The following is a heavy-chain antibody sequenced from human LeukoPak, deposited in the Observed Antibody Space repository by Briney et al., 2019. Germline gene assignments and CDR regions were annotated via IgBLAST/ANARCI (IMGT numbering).Heavy chain of an antibody. CDR2: ISAYNGDT. V-gene: IGHV1-18*01. D-gene: IGHD4-11*01. CDR1: GYTFTSYG. J-gene: IGHJ4*02. CDR3: ARDRRGATVIDFDY. Sequence: SVKVSRKASGYTFTSYGISWVRQAPGQGLEWMGWISAYNGDTNYAQKLQGRVTMTTDTSTSTAYMELRSLRSDDTAVYYCARDRRGATVIDFDYWGQGTLVTVSS.